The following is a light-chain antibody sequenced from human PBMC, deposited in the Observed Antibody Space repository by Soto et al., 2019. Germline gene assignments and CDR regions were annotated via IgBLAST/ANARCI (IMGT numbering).Light chain of an antibody. Sequence: QSVLTQPPSVSGAPGQRVTFSCTGSSSNIGAGYDVQWYQQLPGTAPKLLIYGNSNRPSGVPDRFSGSNSGTSASLAIAGLQAEDEADYYCQSDDSSLSGSVFGGGTKLTVL. CDR3: QSDDSSLSGSV. CDR2: GNS. V-gene: IGLV1-40*01. CDR1: SSNIGAGYD. J-gene: IGLJ3*02.